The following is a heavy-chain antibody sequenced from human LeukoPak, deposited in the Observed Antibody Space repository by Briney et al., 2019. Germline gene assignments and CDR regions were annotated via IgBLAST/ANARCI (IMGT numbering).Heavy chain of an antibody. J-gene: IGHJ6*02. CDR1: GYTFTSYY. CDR2: INPSGGST. D-gene: IGHD6-6*01. V-gene: IGHV1-46*01. CDR3: ARDRGIAARAGGDYYYYYGMDV. Sequence: GASVKVSCKASGYTFTSYYMHWVRQAPGQGLEWMGIINPSGGSTSYAQKFQGRVTMTRDTSTSTVYMELSSLRSEDSAVYYCARDRGIAARAGGDYYYYYGMDVWGQGTTVTVSS.